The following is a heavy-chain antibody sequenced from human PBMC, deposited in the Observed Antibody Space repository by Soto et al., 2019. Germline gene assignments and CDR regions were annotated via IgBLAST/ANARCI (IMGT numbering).Heavy chain of an antibody. D-gene: IGHD2-15*01. J-gene: IGHJ4*02. CDR3: AEGEWSYCRGGRCYYFDY. Sequence: QVQLVQSGSELKKPGASVKVSCKASGYTFTGYAMHWVRQAPGQRLEWMGWINAGNGNTKYSQKFQGRFTITRDTSARTAYMELSSLRSEDMAVYYGAEGEWSYCRGGRCYYFDYWDQGTVVTVSS. V-gene: IGHV1-3*03. CDR1: GYTFTGYA. CDR2: INAGNGNT.